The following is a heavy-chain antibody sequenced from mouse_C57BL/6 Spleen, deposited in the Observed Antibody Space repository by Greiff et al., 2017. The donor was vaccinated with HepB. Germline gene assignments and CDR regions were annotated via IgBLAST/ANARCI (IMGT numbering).Heavy chain of an antibody. Sequence: VKLMESGAELVRPGTSVKVSCKASGYAFTNYLIEWVKQRPGQGLEWIGVINPGSGGTNYNEKFKGKATLTADKSSSTAYMQLSSLTSEDSAVYFCARGGYDYDRVLAYWGQGTLVTVSA. CDR2: INPGSGGT. D-gene: IGHD2-4*01. V-gene: IGHV1-54*01. CDR1: GYAFTNYL. CDR3: ARGGYDYDRVLAY. J-gene: IGHJ3*01.